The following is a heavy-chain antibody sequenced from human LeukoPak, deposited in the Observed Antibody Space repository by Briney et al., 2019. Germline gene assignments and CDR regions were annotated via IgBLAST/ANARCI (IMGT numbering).Heavy chain of an antibody. CDR1: GGTFSSYA. D-gene: IGHD2-2*02. V-gene: IGHV1-69*04. CDR3: ALRYCSSTSCYKPHWFDP. CDR2: IIPILGIA. Sequence: SATVSCTASGGTFSSYAISWVRQAPGQGLEWMGRIIPILGIANYAQKFQGRVTITADKSTSTAYMELSSLRSEDTAVYYCALRYCSSTSCYKPHWFDPWGQGTLVTVSS. J-gene: IGHJ5*02.